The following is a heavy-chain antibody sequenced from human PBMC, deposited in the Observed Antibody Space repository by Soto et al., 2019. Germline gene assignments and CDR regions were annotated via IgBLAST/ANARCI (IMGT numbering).Heavy chain of an antibody. CDR2: IYNSGST. CDR1: GGSISSGDYY. D-gene: IGHD5-18*01. Sequence: SETLSLTCTVSGGSISSGDYYWSWIRQPPGKGLEWIGYIYNSGSTYYNPSLKSRVTISVDTSKNQFSLKLSSVTAADTAVYYCARDFPGYGLDSWGQGTLVTVSS. CDR3: ARDFPGYGLDS. J-gene: IGHJ5*01. V-gene: IGHV4-30-4*01.